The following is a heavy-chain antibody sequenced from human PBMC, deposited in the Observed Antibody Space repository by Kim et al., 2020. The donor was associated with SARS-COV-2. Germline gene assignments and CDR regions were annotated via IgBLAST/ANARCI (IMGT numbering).Heavy chain of an antibody. V-gene: IGHV3-7*01. D-gene: IGHD3-22*01. CDR1: GFTFSTYW. Sequence: GGSLRLSCAASGFTFSTYWMSWVRQAPGKGLEWVANIKQDGSEKYYVDSVKGRFTISRDNAKSSLYLQMNSLRAEDTAVYYCARDDYDDSGYYLDYWGLGTLVTVSS. J-gene: IGHJ4*02. CDR2: IKQDGSEK. CDR3: ARDDYDDSGYYLDY.